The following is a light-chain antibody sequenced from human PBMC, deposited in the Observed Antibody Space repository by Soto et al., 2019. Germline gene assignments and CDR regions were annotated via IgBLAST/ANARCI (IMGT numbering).Light chain of an antibody. V-gene: IGKV3D-20*02. CDR3: QQRSNWIT. J-gene: IGKJ5*01. Sequence: EIVLTQSPGTLSLSPGERATLSCMASQSVSSSYLAWYQQKPGQAPRLLIYGASSRATGIPARFSGSGSGTDFTLTISSLEPEDFAVYYCQQRSNWITFGQGTRLEIK. CDR2: GAS. CDR1: QSVSSSY.